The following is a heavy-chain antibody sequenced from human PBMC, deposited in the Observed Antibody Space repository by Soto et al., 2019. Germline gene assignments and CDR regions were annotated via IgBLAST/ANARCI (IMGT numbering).Heavy chain of an antibody. D-gene: IGHD3-22*01. Sequence: GGSLRLSCAASGFTFISYAMSWVRQAPGKGLEWVSAISGSGGSTYYADSVKGRFTISRDNSKNTLYLQMNSLRAEDTAVYYCAKGRQARTYYYDSSGSAFDIWGQGTMVTVSS. CDR2: ISGSGGST. CDR1: GFTFISYA. V-gene: IGHV3-23*01. J-gene: IGHJ3*02. CDR3: AKGRQARTYYYDSSGSAFDI.